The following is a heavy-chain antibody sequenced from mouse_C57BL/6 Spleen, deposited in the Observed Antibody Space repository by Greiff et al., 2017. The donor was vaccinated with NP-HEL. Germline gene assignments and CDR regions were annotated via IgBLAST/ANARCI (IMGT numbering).Heavy chain of an antibody. V-gene: IGHV1-76*01. CDR1: GYTFTDYY. CDR3: AVPSSGPYAMDY. CDR2: IYPGSGNT. Sequence: VQLQQSGAELVRPGASVKLSCKASGYTFTDYYINWVKQRPGQGLEWIARIYPGSGNTYYNEKFKGKATLTAEKSSSTAYMQLSSLTSEDSAVXFCAVPSSGPYAMDYWGQGTSVTVSS. D-gene: IGHD3-2*02. J-gene: IGHJ4*01.